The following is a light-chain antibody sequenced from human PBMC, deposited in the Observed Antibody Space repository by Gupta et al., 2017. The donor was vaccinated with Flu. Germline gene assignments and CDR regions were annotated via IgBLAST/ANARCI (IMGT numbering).Light chain of an antibody. CDR3: QQYSAWWT. CDR1: QSISDW. V-gene: IGKV1-5*03. CDR2: RAC. J-gene: IGKJ1*01. Sequence: SPSTLSASVGDTVTITCRASQSISDWLAWYQQIPGKAPKLLIYRACTLEGGVPSRFSGSGSGTEFSLTISSLQPDDIATYYCQQYSAWWTFGQGTKVEIK.